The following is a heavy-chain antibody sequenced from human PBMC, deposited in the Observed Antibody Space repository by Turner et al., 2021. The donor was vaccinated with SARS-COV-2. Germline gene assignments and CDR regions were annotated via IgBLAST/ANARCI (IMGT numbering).Heavy chain of an antibody. D-gene: IGHD6-19*01. Sequence: EVQLVESGGGLVQPGGSLRLSCAASGFTFNLFAMGWVRQAPGKGLEWFSGISGSADSTYHADSVRGRFTISRDNSKNIVYLQLHSLRVEDTAVYYCSKEYYPVGVAVTYEIWGQGALVTVSS. CDR1: GFTFNLFA. CDR2: ISGSADST. J-gene: IGHJ4*02. V-gene: IGHV3-23*04. CDR3: SKEYYPVGVAVTYEI.